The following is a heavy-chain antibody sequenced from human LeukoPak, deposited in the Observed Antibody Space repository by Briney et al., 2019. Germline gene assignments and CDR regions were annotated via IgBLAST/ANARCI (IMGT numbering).Heavy chain of an antibody. CDR2: VYYSGTT. Sequence: SETLSLTCTVSGGSISSSGYYWAWIRQPPGKGLEWIGSVYYSGTTYYNPSLKSRVSVSVDTSKNQIALRLSSVTAADTAVYYCARTYYYGREFDPWGQGTLVTVSS. CDR1: GGSISSSGYY. J-gene: IGHJ5*02. V-gene: IGHV4-39*01. D-gene: IGHD3-10*01. CDR3: ARTYYYGREFDP.